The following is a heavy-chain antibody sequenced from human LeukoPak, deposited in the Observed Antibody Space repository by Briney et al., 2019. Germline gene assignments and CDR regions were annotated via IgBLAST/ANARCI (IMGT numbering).Heavy chain of an antibody. D-gene: IGHD3-10*01. CDR3: ARAFVYYGSGNSLDP. Sequence: GASVKVSCKVSGYTLTELSMHWVRQATGQGLEWMGWMNPNSGNTGYAQKFQGRVTMTRNTSISTAYMELSSLRSEDTAVYYCARAFVYYGSGNSLDPWGQGTLVTVSS. V-gene: IGHV1-8*01. CDR2: MNPNSGNT. CDR1: GYTLTELS. J-gene: IGHJ5*02.